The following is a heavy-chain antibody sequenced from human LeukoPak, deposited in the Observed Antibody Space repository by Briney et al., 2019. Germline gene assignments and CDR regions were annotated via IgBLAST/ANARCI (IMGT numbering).Heavy chain of an antibody. CDR1: GYSFTSYW. CDR3: ARHQSYGSGSYYAPFDY. D-gene: IGHD3-10*01. V-gene: IGHV5-51*01. Sequence: GGSLKISSKGSGYSFTSYWSGWVRQVPGKGLEGMGIIYPGDSDTRYSPSFQGQVTISADKSISTAYLQWSSLKASDTAMYYCARHQSYGSGSYYAPFDYWGQGTLVTVSS. J-gene: IGHJ4*02. CDR2: IYPGDSDT.